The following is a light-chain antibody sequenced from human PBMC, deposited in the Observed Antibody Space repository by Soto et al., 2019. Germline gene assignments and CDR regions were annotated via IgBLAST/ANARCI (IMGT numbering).Light chain of an antibody. CDR2: DVN. V-gene: IGLV2-14*03. J-gene: IGLJ1*01. Sequence: QSVLTQPASVSGSPGQSITISCAGTSSDVGAYDHVSWYQQHPDKVPKLLIYDVNNRPSGVSNRFSGSKSGNTASLTIAGLQAEDEADYYCNSYTISSTHGFGTGTKVTDL. CDR1: SSDVGAYDH. CDR3: NSYTISSTHG.